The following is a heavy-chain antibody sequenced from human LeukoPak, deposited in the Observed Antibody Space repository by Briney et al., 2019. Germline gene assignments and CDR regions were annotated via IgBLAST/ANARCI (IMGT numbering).Heavy chain of an antibody. CDR2: ISYDGSNK. D-gene: IGHD6-19*01. CDR1: GFTLSSYA. V-gene: IGHV3-30*01. CDR3: ARLTAVAGTYFDY. J-gene: IGHJ4*02. Sequence: GGSLRLSCAASGFTLSSYAMHWVRQAPGKGLELVADISYDGSNKHYADSVKGRFTVSRDNYKNTLYLQMNSLRAEDTAIYFCARLTAVAGTYFDYWGQGTLVIVSS.